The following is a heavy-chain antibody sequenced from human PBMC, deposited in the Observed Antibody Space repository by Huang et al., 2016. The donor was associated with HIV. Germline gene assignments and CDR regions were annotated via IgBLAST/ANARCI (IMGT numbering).Heavy chain of an antibody. J-gene: IGHJ4*02. V-gene: IGHV4-39*01. CDR1: GDFISSTNYY. D-gene: IGHD6-13*01. CDR2: VYQSRST. CDR3: ASQHIGAAATWF. Sequence: QLQLQESGPGQVKPSETLSLTCTVSGDFISSTNYYWGWIRQSPGKGLEWVGSVYQSRSTNYNPSLKSRVTLSVDTSRNQFSRRLNSVTAADTAVYYCASQHIGAAATWFWGRGTQVAVSS.